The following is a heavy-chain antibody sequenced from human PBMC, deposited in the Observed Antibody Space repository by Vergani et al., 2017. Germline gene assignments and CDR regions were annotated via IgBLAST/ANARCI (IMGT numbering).Heavy chain of an antibody. Sequence: QVQLVESGGGVVQPGRSLRLSCAASGFTFSSYGMHWVRQAPGKGLEWLAYIGKDGINTRYRDAVKGRFTVSRDNSKDILYLQMDSLRSEDTALYYCAKYLRDSRDGLPDSWGPGTLVIVSS. CDR2: IGKDGINT. CDR3: AKYLRDSRDGLPDS. J-gene: IGHJ4*02. V-gene: IGHV3-30*02. D-gene: IGHD4-11*01. CDR1: GFTFSSYG.